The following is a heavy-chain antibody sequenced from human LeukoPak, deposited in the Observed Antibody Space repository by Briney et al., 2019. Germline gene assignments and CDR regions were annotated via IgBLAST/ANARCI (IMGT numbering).Heavy chain of an antibody. D-gene: IGHD3-22*01. CDR1: GYTLTELS. V-gene: IGHV1-24*01. CDR2: FDPEDGET. CDR3: ARGPITTIGPDY. Sequence: GASVTVSCKVSGYTLTELSMHWVRQAPGKGLEWMGGFDPEDGETIYAQKFQGRVTMTEDTSTDTAYMELSSLRSEDTAVYYCARGPITTIGPDYWGQGTLVTVSS. J-gene: IGHJ4*02.